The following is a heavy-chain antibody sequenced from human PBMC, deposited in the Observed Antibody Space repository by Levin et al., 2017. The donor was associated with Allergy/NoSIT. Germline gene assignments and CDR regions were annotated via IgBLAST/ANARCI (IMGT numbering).Heavy chain of an antibody. D-gene: IGHD6-13*01. CDR1: GFTFSSYG. Sequence: GESLKISCAASGFTFSSYGMHWVRQAPGKGLEWVAVISYDGSNKYYADSVKGRFTISRDNSKNTLYLQMNSLRAEDTAVYYCAKDGYSSSWYNPFDIWGQGTMVTVSS. J-gene: IGHJ3*02. CDR3: AKDGYSSSWYNPFDI. CDR2: ISYDGSNK. V-gene: IGHV3-30*18.